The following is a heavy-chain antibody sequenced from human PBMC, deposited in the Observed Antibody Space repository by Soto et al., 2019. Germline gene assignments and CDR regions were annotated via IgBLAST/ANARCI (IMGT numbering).Heavy chain of an antibody. CDR1: GGSISSGGYY. CDR2: IYYSGST. Sequence: PSETLSLTCTVSGGSISSGGYYWSRIRQHPGKGLEWIGYIYYSGSTYYNPSLKSRVTISVDTSKNQFSLKLSSVTAADTAVYYCARGEEYYDSSGYYPGLNWFDPWGQGTLVTVSS. V-gene: IGHV4-31*03. J-gene: IGHJ5*02. CDR3: ARGEEYYDSSGYYPGLNWFDP. D-gene: IGHD3-22*01.